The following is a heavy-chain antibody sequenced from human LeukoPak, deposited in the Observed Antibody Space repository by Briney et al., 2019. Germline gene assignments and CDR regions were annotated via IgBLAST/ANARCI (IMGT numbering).Heavy chain of an antibody. CDR2: IIPIFGTA. Sequence: SVKVSCKASGGTFSSYAISWVRQAPGQGLEWMGGIIPIFGTANYAQKFQGRVTITADESTSTAYMELSSLRSEDTAVYYCASLLYSSSSGTQIRNFDYWGQGTLVTVSS. J-gene: IGHJ4*02. CDR1: GGTFSSYA. CDR3: ASLLYSSSSGTQIRNFDY. D-gene: IGHD6-6*01. V-gene: IGHV1-69*13.